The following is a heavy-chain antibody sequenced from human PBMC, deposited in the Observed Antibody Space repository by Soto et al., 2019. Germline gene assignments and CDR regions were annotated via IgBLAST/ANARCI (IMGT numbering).Heavy chain of an antibody. Sequence: QVQLVESGGGVVQPGRSLRLSCAASGFTFSSYGMHWARQAPGKGLEWVAVIWYDGSNKYYADSVKGRFTISRDNSKNTLYLQMNSLRAEDTAVYYCARDECWGSNTSCQEFDYWGQGTLVTVSS. CDR1: GFTFSSYG. V-gene: IGHV3-33*01. J-gene: IGHJ4*02. CDR3: ARDECWGSNTSCQEFDY. CDR2: IWYDGSNK. D-gene: IGHD2-2*01.